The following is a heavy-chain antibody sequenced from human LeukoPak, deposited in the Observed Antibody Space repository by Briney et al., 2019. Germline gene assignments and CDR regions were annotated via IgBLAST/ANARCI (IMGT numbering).Heavy chain of an antibody. CDR3: TSPYYYDSSGYSPSYY. J-gene: IGHJ4*02. V-gene: IGHV3-30*02. D-gene: IGHD3-22*01. Sequence: GGSLRLSCAASGFTFSSYGMHWVRQAPGKGLEWVAFIRYDGSNKYYADSVKGRFTISRDNSKNTLYLQMNSLRAEDTAVYYCTSPYYYDSSGYSPSYYWGQGTLVTVSS. CDR1: GFTFSSYG. CDR2: IRYDGSNK.